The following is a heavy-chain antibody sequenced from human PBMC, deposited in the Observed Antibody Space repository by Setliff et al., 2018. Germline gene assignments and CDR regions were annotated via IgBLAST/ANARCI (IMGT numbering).Heavy chain of an antibody. CDR2: VLYNGAA. V-gene: IGHV4-59*01. CDR3: ARGGTYRYFDY. CDR1: GDSISDAS. Sequence: SETLSLTCTVSGDSISDASIMAWIRQPPGKGLEFIGYVLYNGAAKYDPSLKSRVTMSVDTSKTQFSLKLNSMTTADTAVYYCARGGTYRYFDYWGQGAQVTVSS. J-gene: IGHJ4*02.